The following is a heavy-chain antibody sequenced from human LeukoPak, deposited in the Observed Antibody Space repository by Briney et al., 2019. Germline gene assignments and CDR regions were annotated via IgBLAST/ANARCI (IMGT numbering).Heavy chain of an antibody. V-gene: IGHV3-23*01. Sequence: GGSLRLSCAASGFTFSSYAMSWVRQAPGKGLEWVSAISGSGGSTYYADSVKGRFTISRDNSKNTLYLQMNSLRAEDTAVYYCAKEGAGYSSGWYEGGFDYWGQGTLVTVSS. J-gene: IGHJ4*02. D-gene: IGHD6-19*01. CDR3: AKEGAGYSSGWYEGGFDY. CDR2: ISGSGGST. CDR1: GFTFSSYA.